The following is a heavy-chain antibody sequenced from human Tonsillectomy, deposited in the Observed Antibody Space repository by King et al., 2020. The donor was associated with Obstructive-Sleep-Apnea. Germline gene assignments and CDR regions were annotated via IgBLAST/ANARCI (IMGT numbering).Heavy chain of an antibody. D-gene: IGHD3-10*01. Sequence: VQLQESGPGLVKPSETLSLTCTVSGGSISSYYWSWIRQPPGKGLEWIGYIYYSGSTNYIPSLKSRVTISVDTSKNQFSLKLSSVTAADTAVYYCASAIDYYGSGSYYPAFDIWGQGTMVTVSS. J-gene: IGHJ3*02. CDR1: GGSISSYY. CDR2: IYYSGST. CDR3: ASAIDYYGSGSYYPAFDI. V-gene: IGHV4-59*01.